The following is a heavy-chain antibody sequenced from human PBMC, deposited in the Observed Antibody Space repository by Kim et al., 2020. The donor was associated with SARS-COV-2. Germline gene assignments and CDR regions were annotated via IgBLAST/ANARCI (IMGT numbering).Heavy chain of an antibody. CDR3: AKPHIDYGDYSLDY. Sequence: ADSENGRVTSSRDNAKNTLYHHMNSLRAEDTAVYYCAKPHIDYGDYSLDYWGQGTLVTVSS. V-gene: IGHV3-23*05. J-gene: IGHJ4*02. D-gene: IGHD4-17*01.